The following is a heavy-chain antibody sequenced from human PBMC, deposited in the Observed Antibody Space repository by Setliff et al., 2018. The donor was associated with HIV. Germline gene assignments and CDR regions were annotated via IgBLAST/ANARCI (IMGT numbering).Heavy chain of an antibody. CDR1: GGSISSSNW. V-gene: IGHV4-4*02. CDR3: ARHFTWPREGGVFGY. CDR2: IYHSGIT. Sequence: PSETLSLTCAVSGGSISSSNWWSWVRQPPGKGLEWIGEIYHSGITNYNPSLKSRVTISVDKSKNQFSLKLSSVTAADTAVYYCARHFTWPREGGVFGYWGQGTLVTVSS. J-gene: IGHJ4*02. D-gene: IGHD3-16*01.